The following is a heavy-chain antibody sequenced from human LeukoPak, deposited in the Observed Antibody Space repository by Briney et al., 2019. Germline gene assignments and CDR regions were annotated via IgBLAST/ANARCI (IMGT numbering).Heavy chain of an antibody. V-gene: IGHV1-2*02. CDR2: INPNSGGT. CDR1: GYTFTGYY. D-gene: IGHD3-3*01. Sequence: AASVTVSCKASGYTFTGYYMHWVRQAPGQGLEWMGWINPNSGGTNYAQKFQGRVTMTRDTSISTAYMELSRLRSDDTAVYYCARWSVTPEGFDIWGQGTMVTVSS. J-gene: IGHJ3*02. CDR3: ARWSVTPEGFDI.